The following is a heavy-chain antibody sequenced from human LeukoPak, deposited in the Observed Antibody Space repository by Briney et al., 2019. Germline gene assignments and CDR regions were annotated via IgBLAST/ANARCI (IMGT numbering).Heavy chain of an antibody. CDR2: IYYSGST. CDR1: GGSITSYY. J-gene: IGHJ4*02. CDR3: ARETAYCGGDCFTLLDY. V-gene: IGHV4-59*01. D-gene: IGHD2-21*02. Sequence: SETLSLTCTVSGGSITSYYWSWIRQPPGKGLEWIGYIYYSGSTNYNPSLKSRVTISVDPSKNQFSLKLSSVTAADTAVYYCARETAYCGGDCFTLLDYWGQGTLVTVSS.